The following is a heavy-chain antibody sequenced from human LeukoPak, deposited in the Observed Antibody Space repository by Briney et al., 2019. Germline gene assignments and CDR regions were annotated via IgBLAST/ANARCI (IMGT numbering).Heavy chain of an antibody. J-gene: IGHJ4*02. Sequence: GASVKVSCKASGYTFTGYYMHWVRQAPGQGLEWMGWINPNSGGTNYAQKFQGWVTMTRDTSISTAYMELSRLRSDDTAVYYCARAYDSSGYRFDYWGQGTLVTVSS. CDR3: ARAYDSSGYRFDY. V-gene: IGHV1-2*04. CDR2: INPNSGGT. D-gene: IGHD3-22*01. CDR1: GYTFTGYY.